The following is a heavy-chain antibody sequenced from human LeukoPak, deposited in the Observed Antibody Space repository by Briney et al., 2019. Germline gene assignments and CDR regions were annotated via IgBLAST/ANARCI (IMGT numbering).Heavy chain of an antibody. V-gene: IGHV1-2*02. CDR1: GYTFTGYY. CDR3: ATANAATTRLDY. CDR2: INPNSGVT. Sequence: GASVEVSCKASGYTFTGYYMHWVQQAPGQGLEWMGWINPNSGVTNYAQSFQGRVTMTRDTSISTAYMELSSLRSDDTAVYYCATANAATTRLDYWGQGTLVTVSS. J-gene: IGHJ4*02. D-gene: IGHD1-1*01.